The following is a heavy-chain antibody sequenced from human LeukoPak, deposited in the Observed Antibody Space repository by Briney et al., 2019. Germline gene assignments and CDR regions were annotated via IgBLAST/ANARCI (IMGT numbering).Heavy chain of an antibody. CDR1: GGSISSYY. V-gene: IGHV4-59*01. CDR2: IYYGGST. D-gene: IGHD3-22*01. J-gene: IGHJ4*02. CDR3: AKARRGVVDTFDY. Sequence: SETLSLTCTVSGGSISSYYWSWIRQPPGKGLEWIGYIYYGGSTNYNPSLKSRVPISVDTSKNQFSLKLSPVPAADTAVYYCAKARRGVVDTFDYWVQATLDTVCS.